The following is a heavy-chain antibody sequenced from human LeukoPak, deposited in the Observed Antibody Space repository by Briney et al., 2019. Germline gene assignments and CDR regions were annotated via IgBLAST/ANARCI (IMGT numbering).Heavy chain of an antibody. J-gene: IGHJ4*02. CDR2: IYTSGST. CDR3: ARDLLGYSFRGAGND. Sequence: SETLSLTCTVSGGSISSSSYYWSWIRQPAGKGLEWIGRIYTSGSTNYNPSLKSRVTISVDTSKNQFSLKLSSVTAADTAVYYCARDLLGYSFRGAGNDLGQGTLVTVSS. D-gene: IGHD5-18*01. V-gene: IGHV4-61*02. CDR1: GGSISSSSYY.